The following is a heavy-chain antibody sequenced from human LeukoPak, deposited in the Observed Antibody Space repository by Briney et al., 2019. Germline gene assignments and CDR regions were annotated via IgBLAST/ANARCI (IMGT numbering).Heavy chain of an antibody. CDR3: ASGYSYGYGY. Sequence: SETLSLTCTVSGGSISSYYWSWIRQPPGKGLEWIGEINHSGSTNYNPSLKSRVTISVDTSKNQFSLKLSSVTAADTAVYYCASGYSYGYGYWGQGTLVTVSS. CDR1: GGSISSYY. D-gene: IGHD5-18*01. J-gene: IGHJ4*02. CDR2: INHSGST. V-gene: IGHV4-34*01.